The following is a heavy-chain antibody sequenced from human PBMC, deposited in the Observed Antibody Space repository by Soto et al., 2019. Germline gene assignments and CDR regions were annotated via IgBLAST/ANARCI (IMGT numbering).Heavy chain of an antibody. CDR2: ISYDGSNK. V-gene: IGHV3-30*18. Sequence: VQLVESGGGVVQPGRSLRLSCAASGFTFSSYGMHWVRQAPGKGLEWVAVISYDGSNKYYADSVKGRFTISRDNSKNTLYLQMNSLRAEDTAVYYCAKDRGWFQYFQHWGQGTLVTVSS. D-gene: IGHD3-10*01. CDR1: GFTFSSYG. CDR3: AKDRGWFQYFQH. J-gene: IGHJ1*01.